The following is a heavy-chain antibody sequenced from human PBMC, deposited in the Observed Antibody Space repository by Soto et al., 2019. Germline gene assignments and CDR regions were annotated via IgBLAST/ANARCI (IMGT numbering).Heavy chain of an antibody. CDR3: AKDTRSSSWANNYYYYYMDV. CDR1: GFTFDDYA. V-gene: IGHV3-9*01. J-gene: IGHJ6*03. Sequence: EVQLVESGGGLVQPGRSLRLSCAASGFTFDDYAMHWVRQAPGKGLEWVSGISWNSGSIGYADSVKGRFTISRDNAKNSLYRQMNSLRAEDTALYYCAKDTRSSSWANNYYYYYMDVWGKGATVTVSS. D-gene: IGHD6-13*01. CDR2: ISWNSGSI.